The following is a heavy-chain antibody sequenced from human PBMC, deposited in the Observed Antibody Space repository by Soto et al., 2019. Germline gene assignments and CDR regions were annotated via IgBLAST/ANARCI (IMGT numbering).Heavy chain of an antibody. D-gene: IGHD6-13*01. CDR1: GLTFSSYA. CDR3: AKDSSSFAGYNSSPYFDY. J-gene: IGHJ4*02. V-gene: IGHV3-23*01. Sequence: GSLRLSCAASGLTFSSYAMSWVRQAPGKGLEWVSAISGSGGSTYYADSVKGRFTISRDNSKNTLYLQMNSLRAGDTAVYYCAKDSSSFAGYNSSPYFDYWGQGTLVTVSS. CDR2: ISGSGGST.